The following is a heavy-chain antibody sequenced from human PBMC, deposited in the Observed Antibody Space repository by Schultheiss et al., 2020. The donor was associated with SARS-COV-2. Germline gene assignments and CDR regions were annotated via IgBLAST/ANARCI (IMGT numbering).Heavy chain of an antibody. CDR2: INPSGGGT. D-gene: IGHD6-6*01. CDR1: GYTFTSYY. V-gene: IGHV1-2*04. J-gene: IGHJ6*02. Sequence: ASVKVSCKASGYTFTSYYIHWVRQAPGQGLEWMGIINPSGGGTNYAQKFQGWVTMTRDTSISTAYMELSSLRSEDTAVYYCARARPDKGGSRPYYYYGMDVWGQGTTVTVSS. CDR3: ARARPDKGGSRPYYYYGMDV.